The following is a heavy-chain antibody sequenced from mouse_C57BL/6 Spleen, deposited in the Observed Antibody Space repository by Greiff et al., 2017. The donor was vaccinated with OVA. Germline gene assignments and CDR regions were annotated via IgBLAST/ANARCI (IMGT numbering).Heavy chain of an antibody. J-gene: IGHJ3*01. V-gene: IGHV1-15*01. CDR1: GYTFTDYE. CDR2: IDPETGGT. CDR3: ASDSPFYGNSAWFAY. D-gene: IGHD2-10*01. Sequence: QVQLQQSGAELVRPGASVTLSCKASGYTFTDYEMHWVKQTPVHGLEWIGAIDPETGGTAYNQKFKGKAILTADKSSSTAYMELRSLTSEDSAVYYCASDSPFYGNSAWFAYWGQGTLVTVSA.